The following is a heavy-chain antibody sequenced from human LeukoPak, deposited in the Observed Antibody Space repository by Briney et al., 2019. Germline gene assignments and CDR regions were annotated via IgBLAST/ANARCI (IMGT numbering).Heavy chain of an antibody. CDR2: INAGNGNT. D-gene: IGHD3-22*01. CDR1: GYSFTSYA. V-gene: IGHV1-3*01. J-gene: IGHJ4*02. Sequence: ASVKVSCKASGYSFTSYAMHWVRQAPGQRLEWMGWINAGNGNTKFSQKFQGRVTITRDTSACTAYMELSSLRSEDTAVYYCARGGVPGYYYDSSGYYYHYFDYWGQGTLVTVSS. CDR3: ARGGVPGYYYDSSGYYYHYFDY.